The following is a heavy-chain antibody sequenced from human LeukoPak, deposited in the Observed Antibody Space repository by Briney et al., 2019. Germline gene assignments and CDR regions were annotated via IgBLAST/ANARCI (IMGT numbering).Heavy chain of an antibody. Sequence: TPSETLSLTCTVSGGSISSYYWSWIRQPPGKGLEWIGHIYYNGGTNYNPSLKSRVTISVDTSKNQFSLKLSSVTAADTAVYYCARLVVPAATYYFDYWGQGTLVTVSS. J-gene: IGHJ4*02. D-gene: IGHD2-2*01. CDR3: ARLVVPAATYYFDY. CDR2: IYYNGGT. V-gene: IGHV4-59*08. CDR1: GGSISSYY.